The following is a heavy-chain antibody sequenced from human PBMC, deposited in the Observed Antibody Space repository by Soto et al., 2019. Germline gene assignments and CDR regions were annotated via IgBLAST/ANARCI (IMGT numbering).Heavy chain of an antibody. V-gene: IGHV3-23*01. D-gene: IGHD6-13*01. Sequence: PGGSLRLSCAASGFTISSHAMGWVRQAPGKGLEWVAAILEGDGSTYYGDSVMGRFTISRDYSTNTLFLQMNGLRVEDTAVYYCAKDGPESSRSTFYFPHWGQGSRVTVSS. J-gene: IGHJ1*01. CDR1: GFTISSHA. CDR3: AKDGPESSRSTFYFPH. CDR2: ILEGDGST.